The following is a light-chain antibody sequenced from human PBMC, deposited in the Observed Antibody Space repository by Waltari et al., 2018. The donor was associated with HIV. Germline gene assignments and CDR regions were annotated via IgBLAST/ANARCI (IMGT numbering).Light chain of an antibody. J-gene: IGKJ4*01. CDR3: QQYNSFSSLT. V-gene: IGKV1-5*03. CDR2: KAS. CDR1: QSISRW. Sequence: DIQMTHFPSTLSASVGDRVTITCRASQSISRWLAWYQQKPGKAPKVLIYKASTVESGVPSRFSGSGSGTEFTLTISRLQPDDFATYYCQQYNSFSSLTFGGGTKVEIK.